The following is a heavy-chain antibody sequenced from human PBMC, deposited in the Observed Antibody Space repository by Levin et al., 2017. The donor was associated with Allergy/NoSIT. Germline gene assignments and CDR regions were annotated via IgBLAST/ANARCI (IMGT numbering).Heavy chain of an antibody. CDR2: FYPKTGDA. CDR3: ARDRTMHWFDP. J-gene: IGHJ5*02. V-gene: IGHV1-2*02. D-gene: IGHD1-7*01. Sequence: RGESLKISCRAFGYIFTDHYLHWVRQAPGQGLEWMGWFYPKTGDAKYAQKFQGRVSMTSDTSITTAYMELSRLRSDDTAVYYCARDRTMHWFDPWGQGTLVTVSS. CDR1: GYIFTDHY.